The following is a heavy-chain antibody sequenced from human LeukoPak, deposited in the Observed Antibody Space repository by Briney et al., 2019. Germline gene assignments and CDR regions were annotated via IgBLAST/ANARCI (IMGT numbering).Heavy chain of an antibody. J-gene: IGHJ4*02. D-gene: IGHD3-10*01. CDR3: AKDMGGSGSYYNGAFDY. CDR1: GFTFDDYA. CDR2: ISWNSGSI. V-gene: IGHV3-9*01. Sequence: HTGGSLRLSCAASGFTFDDYAMHWVRQAPGKGLEWVSGISWNSGSIGYADSVKGRFTISRDNAKNSLYLQMNSLRAEDTALYYCAKDMGGSGSYYNGAFDYWGQGTLVTASS.